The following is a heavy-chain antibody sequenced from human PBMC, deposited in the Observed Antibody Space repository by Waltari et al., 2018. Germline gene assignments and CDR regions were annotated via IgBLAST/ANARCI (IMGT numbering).Heavy chain of an antibody. CDR2: SNGDGSST. J-gene: IGHJ2*01. CDR1: GFTFSSYW. D-gene: IGHD2-21*02. Sequence: EVQLVESGGGLVQPGGSLRLSCAASGFTFSSYWMHWVREAPGKGLVWVSRSNGDGSSTSYANSVKGLFTICRDNAKNTLYLQMNSLRAEDTAVYYCAREAEDGLPDWYFDLWGRGTLVTVSS. CDR3: AREAEDGLPDWYFDL. V-gene: IGHV3-74*01.